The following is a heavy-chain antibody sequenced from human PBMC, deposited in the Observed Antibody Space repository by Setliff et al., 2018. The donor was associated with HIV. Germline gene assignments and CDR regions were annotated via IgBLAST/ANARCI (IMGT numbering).Heavy chain of an antibody. J-gene: IGHJ6*03. V-gene: IGHV1-69*13. Sequence: SVKVSCKAYGGTFSNYGISWVRQAPGQGLEWMGGIIPIFGTANYAQKFQGRVTITADASTSTAYMELSSLRSEDTAVYYCARGQGNYGDYVRYYYYYMDVWGKGTTVTVSS. CDR1: GGTFSNYG. CDR2: IIPIFGTA. D-gene: IGHD4-17*01. CDR3: ARGQGNYGDYVRYYYYYMDV.